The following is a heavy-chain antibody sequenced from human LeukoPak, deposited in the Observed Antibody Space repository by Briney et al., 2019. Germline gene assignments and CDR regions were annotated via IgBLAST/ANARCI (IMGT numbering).Heavy chain of an antibody. CDR2: ISSSNTI. CDR3: ARRFDY. V-gene: IGHV3-48*01. CDR1: GFAFSTYG. Sequence: PGGSLRLSCTASGFAFSTYGMNWVRQAPGKGLEWVSYISSSNTIYYADSVKGRFTISRDNAKNSLYLQMTSLRAEDTAVYYFARRFDYWGQGILVTVSS. J-gene: IGHJ4*02.